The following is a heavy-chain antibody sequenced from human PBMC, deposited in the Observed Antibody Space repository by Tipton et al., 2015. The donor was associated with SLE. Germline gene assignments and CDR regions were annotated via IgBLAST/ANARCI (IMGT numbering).Heavy chain of an antibody. Sequence: TLSLTCTVSGGSVSSYHWSWIRQPPGKGLEWIGYVHYSGSIDYNPSLKSRVTISVDTSKNYFSLRLNSVTAADTAVYYCARLGSLDAFDVWGQGTMVTVSS. CDR3: ARLGSLDAFDV. D-gene: IGHD7-27*01. CDR1: GGSVSSYH. J-gene: IGHJ3*01. V-gene: IGHV4-59*02. CDR2: VHYSGSI.